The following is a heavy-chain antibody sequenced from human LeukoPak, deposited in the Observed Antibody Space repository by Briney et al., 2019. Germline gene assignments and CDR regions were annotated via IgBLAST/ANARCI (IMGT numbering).Heavy chain of an antibody. Sequence: GGSLRLSCAASGFTFSSYAMSWVRQAPGKGLEWVSAISGSGSTIYYADSVKGRFTISRDNAKNSLYLQMNSLRAEDTAVYYCARVPLSAFWLLDYWGQGTLVTVSS. CDR1: GFTFSSYA. J-gene: IGHJ4*02. V-gene: IGHV3-23*01. CDR3: ARVPLSAFWLLDY. CDR2: ISGSGSTI. D-gene: IGHD3-9*01.